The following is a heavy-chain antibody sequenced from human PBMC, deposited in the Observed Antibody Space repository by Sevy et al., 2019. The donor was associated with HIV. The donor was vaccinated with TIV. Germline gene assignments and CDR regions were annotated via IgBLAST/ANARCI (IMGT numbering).Heavy chain of an antibody. CDR3: ASGPSGGSTAFDY. J-gene: IGHJ4*02. CDR2: ISSSSSYI. V-gene: IGHV3-21*01. Sequence: GGSLRLSCAASGFTFSSYSMNWVRQAPGKGLEWVSSISSSSSYIYYADSVKGRFTISRDNAKNSLYLQMNSLRAEDTAMYYCASGPSGGSTAFDYWGQGTLVTVSS. D-gene: IGHD2-15*01. CDR1: GFTFSSYS.